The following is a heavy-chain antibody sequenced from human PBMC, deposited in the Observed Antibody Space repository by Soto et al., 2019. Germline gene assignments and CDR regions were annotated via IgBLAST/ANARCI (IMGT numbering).Heavy chain of an antibody. Sequence: EVQLVESGGGLVQQGGSLRLSCAASGFTFSNYWMSWVRQAPGKGLEWVANIRQDGNENYYVDSVKGRFTTSRDNTTNSSYLQMNSLRAEDTAVYYCVRDHIDAWKFDYWGRGTLVTVSS. CDR3: VRDHIDAWKFDY. V-gene: IGHV3-7*01. J-gene: IGHJ4*02. CDR2: IRQDGNEN. CDR1: GFTFSNYW. D-gene: IGHD1-1*01.